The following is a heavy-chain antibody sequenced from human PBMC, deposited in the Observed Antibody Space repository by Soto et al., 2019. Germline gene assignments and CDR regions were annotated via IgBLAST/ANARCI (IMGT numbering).Heavy chain of an antibody. CDR1: GGTFSSYA. Sequence: QVQLVQSGAEVKKPGSSVKVSCKASGGTFSSYAISWVRQAPGQGLEWMGGIIPIFGTANYAQKFQGRVTINADEATSTVYMELSSLRSKDTAVYYCERHPGGRGYYYGMDVWGQGTTVTVSS. J-gene: IGHJ6*02. CDR2: IIPIFGTA. V-gene: IGHV1-69*12. D-gene: IGHD2-15*01. CDR3: ERHPGGRGYYYGMDV.